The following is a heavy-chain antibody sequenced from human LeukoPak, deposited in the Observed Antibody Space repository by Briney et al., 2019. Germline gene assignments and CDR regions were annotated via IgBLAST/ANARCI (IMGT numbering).Heavy chain of an antibody. CDR1: GGSFSGYY. D-gene: IGHD2-15*01. CDR3: ARSGSTARCSGGSCYLPRTGGGVVVWFDP. Sequence: SETLSLTCAVYGGSFSGYYWNWIRQPPGKGLEWIGEINHSGSTNYNPSLKSRVTISVDTSKNQFSLKLSSVTAADTAVYYCARSGSTARCSGGSCYLPRTGGGVVVWFDPWGQGTLVTVSS. V-gene: IGHV4-34*01. CDR2: INHSGST. J-gene: IGHJ5*02.